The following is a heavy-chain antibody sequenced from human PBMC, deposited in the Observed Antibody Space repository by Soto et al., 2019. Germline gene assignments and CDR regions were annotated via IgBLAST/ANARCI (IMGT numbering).Heavy chain of an antibody. Sequence: QVQLVQSGAEVKKPGASVKVSCKASGYTFTSYGISWVRQAPGQGLEWMGWISAYNGNTNYAQKLQGRVTMTTDTATSTAYMELRSLRSDDTAVYYCARDSRIVGATNPFDYWGQGTLVTVSS. CDR3: ARDSRIVGATNPFDY. CDR2: ISAYNGNT. D-gene: IGHD1-26*01. V-gene: IGHV1-18*01. CDR1: GYTFTSYG. J-gene: IGHJ4*02.